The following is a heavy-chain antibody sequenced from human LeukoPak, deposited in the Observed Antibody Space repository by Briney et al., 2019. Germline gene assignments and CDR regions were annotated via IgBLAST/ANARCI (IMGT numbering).Heavy chain of an antibody. CDR1: GGSISSSSYY. V-gene: IGHV4-39*07. D-gene: IGHD5-18*01. CDR2: IYYSGST. Sequence: SETLSLTCTVSGGSISSSSYYWGWIRQPPGKGLEWIGSIYYSGSTYYNPSLKSRVTISVDTSKNQFSLKLSSVTAADTAVYYCARTLYRGYSYGSFGYWGQGTLVTVSS. CDR3: ARTLYRGYSYGSFGY. J-gene: IGHJ4*02.